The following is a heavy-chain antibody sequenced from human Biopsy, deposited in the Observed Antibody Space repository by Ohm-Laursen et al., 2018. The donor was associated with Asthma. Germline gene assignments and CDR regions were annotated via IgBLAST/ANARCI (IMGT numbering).Heavy chain of an antibody. CDR2: ISYDGNHK. D-gene: IGHD5-12*01. Sequence: SLRLSCAASGFMFRSFGMHWVRQAPGKGLEWVAVISYDGNHKFYEDSVKGRFTISRDNSESTLYLQMNSLRTEDTAVYYCAKRRGYSGHDNDYWGQGTLVIVSS. CDR3: AKRRGYSGHDNDY. J-gene: IGHJ4*02. CDR1: GFMFRSFG. V-gene: IGHV3-30*18.